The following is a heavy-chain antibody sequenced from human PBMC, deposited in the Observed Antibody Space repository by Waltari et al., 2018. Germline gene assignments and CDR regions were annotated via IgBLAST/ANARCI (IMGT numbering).Heavy chain of an antibody. CDR1: GGSIISGDYY. Sequence: QVQLQESGPGLVKPSQTLSLICTVSGGSIISGDYYWSWIRQPPGKGLEWIGYIYHSGSTHYNPSLKSRVTISVDTSKNQFSLRLTSVTAADTAVYYCARLGQTTVSYYFDYWGQGTLVTVSS. J-gene: IGHJ4*02. CDR2: IYHSGST. D-gene: IGHD4-4*01. CDR3: ARLGQTTVSYYFDY. V-gene: IGHV4-30-4*08.